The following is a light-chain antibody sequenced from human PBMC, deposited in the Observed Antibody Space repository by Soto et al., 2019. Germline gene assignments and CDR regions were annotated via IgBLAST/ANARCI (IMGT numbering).Light chain of an antibody. CDR1: QSVSSN. CDR3: QQYNNWPT. J-gene: IGKJ1*01. V-gene: IGKV3-15*01. Sequence: EIVMAQSPATLSVSPGERATLSCWAGQSVSSNLAWYQQKPGQAPRLLIYGASTRATGVPARFSASGSGTEFTLTISSLQSEDSAVYYCQQYNNWPTFGQGTKVEIK. CDR2: GAS.